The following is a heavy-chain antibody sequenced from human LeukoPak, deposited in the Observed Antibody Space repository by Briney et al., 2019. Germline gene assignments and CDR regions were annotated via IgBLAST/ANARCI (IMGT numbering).Heavy chain of an antibody. J-gene: IGHJ4*02. D-gene: IGHD3-22*01. Sequence: PGGSMRLSCVASAFSDKSNYMSWVRQAPGKGLEWVSVSYSGGSTYYEDSVKGRFTISRDNSKNMLYLQMNNLRAEDTALYYCAKGNMADYDSSPFDYWGQGTLVTVSS. V-gene: IGHV3-53*01. CDR1: AFSDKSNY. CDR2: SYSGGST. CDR3: AKGNMADYDSSPFDY.